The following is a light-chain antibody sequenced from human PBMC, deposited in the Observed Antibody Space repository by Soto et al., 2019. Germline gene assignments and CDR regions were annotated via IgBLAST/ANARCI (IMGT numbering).Light chain of an antibody. V-gene: IGLV2-14*01. J-gene: IGLJ1*01. CDR3: STYRSTITFYV. CDR1: SSDVGAYDY. Sequence: QSVLTQPASVSGSPGQSITISCTGTSSDVGAYDYVSWYQQHPGRAHKLIIYEVHNRPSGVSHRFSGSKSGSTASLTISGLQAEDEADYYCSTYRSTITFYVFGTGTKLTVL. CDR2: EVH.